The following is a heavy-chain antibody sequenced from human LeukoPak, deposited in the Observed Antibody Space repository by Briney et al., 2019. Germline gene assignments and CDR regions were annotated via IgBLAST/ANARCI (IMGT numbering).Heavy chain of an antibody. D-gene: IGHD3-10*01. CDR3: ARDLTRFDA. V-gene: IGHV3-48*03. CDR1: GFIFNKDE. CDR2: ISSNGNGI. Sequence: GGSLRLSCAASGFIFNKDEMNWVRQSPGKGLEWVAYISSNGNGIYYAVSVKGRFTISRDNTKNSLDLQMNSLRVDDTAIYYCARDLTRFDAWGQGILVTVSS. J-gene: IGHJ5*02.